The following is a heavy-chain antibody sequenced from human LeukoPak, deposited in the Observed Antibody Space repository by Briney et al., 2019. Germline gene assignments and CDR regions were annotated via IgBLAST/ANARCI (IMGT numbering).Heavy chain of an antibody. V-gene: IGHV1-18*04. CDR1: GYTFTGYY. CDR3: ARDQGGGGSCDY. J-gene: IGHJ4*02. Sequence: ASVKVSCKASGYTFTGYYIHWVRQAPGQALEWMGWISAHNGHTNYAQKLQGRVTMTTDASTSTAYMELRSLRSDDTAIYYCARDQGGGGSCDYWGQGTLVTVSS. D-gene: IGHD2-15*01. CDR2: ISAHNGHT.